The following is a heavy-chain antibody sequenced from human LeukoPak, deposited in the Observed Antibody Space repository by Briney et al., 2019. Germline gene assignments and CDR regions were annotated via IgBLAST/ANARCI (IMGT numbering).Heavy chain of an antibody. D-gene: IGHD6-19*01. CDR2: IYSIGDT. Sequence: GGSLRLSCAASGFTVNSHYMSWVRQAPGKGLEWVPVIYSIGDTHYADSVKGRFTISRDNFKNTLYLQMNSLRAEDTAVYYCARGWRQWLAQFDYWGQGTLVTVSS. CDR1: GFTVNSHY. CDR3: ARGWRQWLAQFDY. J-gene: IGHJ4*02. V-gene: IGHV3-53*01.